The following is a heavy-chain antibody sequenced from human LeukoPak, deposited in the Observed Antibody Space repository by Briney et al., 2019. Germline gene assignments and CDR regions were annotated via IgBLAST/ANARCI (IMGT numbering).Heavy chain of an antibody. CDR3: VGTIASRGSEY. V-gene: IGHV3-74*01. J-gene: IGHJ4*02. Sequence: GGSLRLSCAASGFTFTNYWMHWVRQAPGMRLVWVSRLPPDELGIIYADSVKGRFTVSRDNAKNTVYLQMNNLRVDDTAMYYCVGTIASRGSEYWGQGALVTVSS. CDR1: GFTFTNYW. D-gene: IGHD6-6*01. CDR2: LPPDELGI.